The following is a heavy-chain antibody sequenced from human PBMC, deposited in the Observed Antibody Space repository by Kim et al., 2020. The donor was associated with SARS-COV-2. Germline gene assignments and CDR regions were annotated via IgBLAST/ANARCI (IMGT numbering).Heavy chain of an antibody. D-gene: IGHD3-10*01. Sequence: GGSLRLSCAASGFTFDDYAMHWVRQAPGKGLEWVSLISGDGGSTYYADSVKGRFTISRDNSKNSLYLQMNSLRTEDTALYYCAKETLLWFGELLAHPPYNWFDPWGQGTLVTVSS. CDR3: AKETLLWFGELLAHPPYNWFDP. J-gene: IGHJ5*02. V-gene: IGHV3-43*02. CDR2: ISGDGGST. CDR1: GFTFDDYA.